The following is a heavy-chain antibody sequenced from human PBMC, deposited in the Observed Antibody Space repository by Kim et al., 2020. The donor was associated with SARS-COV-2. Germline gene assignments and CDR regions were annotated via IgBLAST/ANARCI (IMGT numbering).Heavy chain of an antibody. D-gene: IGHD3-10*01. CDR3: ARCFYGSGSYSLYNWFDP. CDR2: IYYSGST. J-gene: IGHJ5*02. CDR1: GGSISSGGYY. Sequence: SETLSLTCTVSGGSISSGGYYWSWIRQHPGKGLEWIGYIYYSGSTYYNPSLKSRVTISVDTSKNQFSLKLSSVTAADTAVYYCARCFYGSGSYSLYNWFDPWGQGTLVTVSS. V-gene: IGHV4-31*03.